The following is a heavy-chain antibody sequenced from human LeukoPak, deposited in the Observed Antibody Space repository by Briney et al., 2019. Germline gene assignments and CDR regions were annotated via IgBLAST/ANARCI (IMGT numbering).Heavy chain of an antibody. CDR3: ARALTPRYYDFWSGYYTVDDAFDI. D-gene: IGHD3-3*01. CDR2: ISYDGSNK. Sequence: GGSLRLSCAASGFTFSGYPIHWVRQAPGKGLEWVAVISYDGSNKYYADSVKGRFTISRDNSKNTLYLQMNSLRAEDTAVYYCARALTPRYYDFWSGYYTVDDAFDIWGQGTMVTASS. J-gene: IGHJ3*02. V-gene: IGHV3-30-3*01. CDR1: GFTFSGYP.